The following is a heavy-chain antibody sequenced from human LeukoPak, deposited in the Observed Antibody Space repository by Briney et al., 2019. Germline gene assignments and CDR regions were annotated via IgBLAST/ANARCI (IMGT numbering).Heavy chain of an antibody. CDR3: ANPLISGQGWYFDL. Sequence: PGGSLRLSCAASGFTFSSYAMSWVRQAPGKGLEWVSAIIGCGGSTYYADSVKGRFTISRDNSKNTLYLQMTGLRAEDTAVYCCANPLISGQGWYFDLWGRGTLFTASS. CDR1: GFTFSSYA. J-gene: IGHJ2*01. V-gene: IGHV3-23*01. CDR2: IIGCGGST. D-gene: IGHD6-19*01.